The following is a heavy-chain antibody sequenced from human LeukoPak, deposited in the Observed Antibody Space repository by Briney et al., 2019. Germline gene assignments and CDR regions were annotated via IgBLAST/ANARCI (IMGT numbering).Heavy chain of an antibody. CDR2: INWNGGST. CDR3: AREGGSGSYFAYYYYCMDV. V-gene: IGHV3-20*04. CDR1: GFTFSTYG. Sequence: GGSLRLSCAASGFTFSTYGMSWVRQAPGKGLEWVSGINWNGGSTGYADSVKGRFTISRDNAKNSLYLQMNSLRAEDTALYYCAREGGSGSYFAYYYYCMDVWGKGTTVTVSS. J-gene: IGHJ6*03. D-gene: IGHD3-10*01.